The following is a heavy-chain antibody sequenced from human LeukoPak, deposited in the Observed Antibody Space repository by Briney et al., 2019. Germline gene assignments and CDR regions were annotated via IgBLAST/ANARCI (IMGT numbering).Heavy chain of an antibody. V-gene: IGHV4-38-2*02. CDR3: ARVAAHCTNGVCYLYYFDF. CDR2: ISHSGSA. D-gene: IGHD2-8*01. Sequence: SETLSLTCTVSGYSISSDYYWGWIRQPPGKGLEWIASISHSGSAYYNPSLKSRVTVSVDTSKIQFSLKLSSVTAADTAVYYCARVAAHCTNGVCYLYYFDFWGQGTLVTVSS. J-gene: IGHJ4*02. CDR1: GYSISSDYY.